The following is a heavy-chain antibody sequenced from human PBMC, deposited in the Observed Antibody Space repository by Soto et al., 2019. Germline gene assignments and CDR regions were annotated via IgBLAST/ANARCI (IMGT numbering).Heavy chain of an antibody. J-gene: IGHJ6*02. CDR1: GGTFSSYA. CDR3: ASEGGVYCTNGVCYRGDV. Sequence: QVQLVQSGAEVKKPGSSVKVSCKASGGTFSSYAISWVRQAPGQGLEWMGGIIPIFGTANYAQKFQGRVTITADESTSTAYMELSSLRSEDTAVYYCASEGGVYCTNGVCYRGDVRGQGTTVTVSS. D-gene: IGHD2-8*01. V-gene: IGHV1-69*01. CDR2: IIPIFGTA.